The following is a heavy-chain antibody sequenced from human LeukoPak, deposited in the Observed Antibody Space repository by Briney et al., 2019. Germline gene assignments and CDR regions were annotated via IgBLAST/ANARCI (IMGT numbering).Heavy chain of an antibody. J-gene: IGHJ4*02. CDR3: ARARSGTVAAIGYYFDY. D-gene: IGHD1-1*01. CDR1: GDSVSSNSAA. V-gene: IGHV6-1*01. Sequence: SQTLSLTCAISGDSVSSNSAARNWIRQSPSRGLEWLGRTYYRSKWYNDYAVSVKSRITINPDTSKNQFSLQLNSVTPEDTAVCYCARARSGTVAAIGYYFDYWGQGTLVTVSS. CDR2: TYYRSKWYN.